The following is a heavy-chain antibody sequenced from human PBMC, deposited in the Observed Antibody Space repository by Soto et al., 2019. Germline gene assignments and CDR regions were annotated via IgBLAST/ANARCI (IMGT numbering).Heavy chain of an antibody. CDR3: ARDSSYYYDSSGGTEHPAFDI. Sequence: ASVKVSCKASGYTFTGYYMHWVRQAPGQGLEWMGWINPNSGGTNYAQKFQGWVTMTRDTSISTAYMELSRLRSDDTAVYYCARDSSYYYDSSGGTEHPAFDIWGQGTMVTVSS. V-gene: IGHV1-2*04. CDR1: GYTFTGYY. D-gene: IGHD3-22*01. J-gene: IGHJ3*02. CDR2: INPNSGGT.